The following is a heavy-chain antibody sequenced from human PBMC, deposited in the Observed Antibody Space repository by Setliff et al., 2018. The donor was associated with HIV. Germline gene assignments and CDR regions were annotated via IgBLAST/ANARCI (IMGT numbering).Heavy chain of an antibody. CDR3: VRVFYDATDYYAPLFDY. V-gene: IGHV4-59*11. D-gene: IGHD3-22*01. CDR2: MFSSGSA. J-gene: IGHJ4*02. Sequence: KPSETLSLTCSVSGGSISGHYWGWVRQPPGKGLEWIGYMFSSGSAQYNSSLQSRVSMSADTSKNQFSLRLTSVTVADTAVYFCVRVFYDATDYYAPLFDYWGQGTLVTSPQ. CDR1: GGSISGHY.